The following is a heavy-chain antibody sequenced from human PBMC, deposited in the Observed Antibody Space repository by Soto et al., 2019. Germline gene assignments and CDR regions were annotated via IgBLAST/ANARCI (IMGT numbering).Heavy chain of an antibody. J-gene: IGHJ4*02. Sequence: PSETLSLTCTVSGGSISSGGYYWSWIRQHPGKGLEWIGYIYYSGSTYYNPSLKSRVTISVDTSKNQFSLKLSSVTAADTAVYYCATIQEIVVGTNREIFDYWGQGTLVTVSS. CDR3: ATIQEIVVGTNREIFDY. CDR1: GGSISSGGYY. CDR2: IYYSGST. D-gene: IGHD3-22*01. V-gene: IGHV4-31*03.